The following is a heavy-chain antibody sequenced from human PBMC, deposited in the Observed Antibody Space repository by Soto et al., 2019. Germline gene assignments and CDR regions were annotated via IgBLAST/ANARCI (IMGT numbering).Heavy chain of an antibody. J-gene: IGHJ6*02. CDR1: GGSISSYY. V-gene: IGHV4-4*07. CDR3: ARDRVVVAATHHYYYGMDV. D-gene: IGHD2-15*01. CDR2: IYTSGST. Sequence: SETLSLTCTVSGGSISSYYWSWIRQPAGKGLEWIGRIYTSGSTNYNPSLKSRVTMSVDTSENQFSLKLSSVTAADTAVYYCARDRVVVAATHHYYYGMDVWGQGTTVTVSS.